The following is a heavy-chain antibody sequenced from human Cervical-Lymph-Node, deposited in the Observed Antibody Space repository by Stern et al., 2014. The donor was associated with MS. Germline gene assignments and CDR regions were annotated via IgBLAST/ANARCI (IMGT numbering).Heavy chain of an antibody. V-gene: IGHV1-2*06. D-gene: IGHD3-22*01. J-gene: IGHJ4*02. CDR1: GYTFTGFY. CDR3: AREGSLLIVGIDY. CDR2: LDPNSAGT. Sequence: QVQLVQSGAELKKPGASVKVSCKPSGYTFTGFYLHWVRQAPGQGLEWMGRLDPNSAGTNFAHKFQGRVIMTSETSSRTACLEVSRLSSDDKAVYYCAREGSLLIVGIDYWGQGTLVTVSS.